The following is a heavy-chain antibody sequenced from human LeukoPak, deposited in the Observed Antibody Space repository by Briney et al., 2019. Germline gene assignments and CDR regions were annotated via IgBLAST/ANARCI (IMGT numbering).Heavy chain of an antibody. V-gene: IGHV4-34*01. CDR2: IYHSGST. Sequence: SETLSLTCAVYGGSFSGYYWGWIRQPPGKGLEWIGFIYHSGSTYYNPSLKSRVTISVDTSKNQFSLKLSSVTAADTAVYYCARYDVWGTYRAFDYWGQGTLVTVSS. CDR1: GGSFSGYY. CDR3: ARYDVWGTYRAFDY. J-gene: IGHJ4*02. D-gene: IGHD3-16*02.